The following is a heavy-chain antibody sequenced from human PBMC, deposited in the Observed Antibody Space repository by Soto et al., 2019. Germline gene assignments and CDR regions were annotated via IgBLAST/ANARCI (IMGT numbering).Heavy chain of an antibody. Sequence: QITLKESGPTLVKPKQTLTLTCTVSGFSLTTNGVGVGWFRQPPGKALEWLALIYRDDDKRYRPSLQSRVTVTRDNTKNQVVLTMTNMDPVDTATYYCAHTVARGAYWETFDYWGQGALVTVSS. CDR1: GFSLTTNGVG. V-gene: IGHV2-5*02. CDR2: IYRDDDK. D-gene: IGHD1-26*01. J-gene: IGHJ4*02. CDR3: AHTVARGAYWETFDY.